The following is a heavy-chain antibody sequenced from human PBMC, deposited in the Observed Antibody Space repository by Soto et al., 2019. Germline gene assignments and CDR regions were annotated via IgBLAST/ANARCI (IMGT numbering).Heavy chain of an antibody. V-gene: IGHV1-18*01. CDR1: GSTFTSNG. CDR2: IGAYNSNT. J-gene: IGHJ4*02. CDR3: ATAIAATGPADD. Sequence: ASVKVSCKASGSTFTSNGFTWVRQAPGQGLQWMGWIGAYNSNTNYARKFQGRVTMTTDTSTSTVFMELTSLTSDDTAVYYCATAIAATGPADDWGQGTLVTVSS. D-gene: IGHD6-13*01.